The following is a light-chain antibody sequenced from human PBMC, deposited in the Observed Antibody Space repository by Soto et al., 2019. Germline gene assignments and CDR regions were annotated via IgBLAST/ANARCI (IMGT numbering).Light chain of an antibody. V-gene: IGKV1-5*03. J-gene: IGKJ1*01. CDR1: PNISSW. CDR3: QKYSSYWWT. Sequence: DIQMTQSPSTLSTSVGDRVTITCRASPNISSWLSWYQQKPGKAPNLLIYKASSLDSGVPSRFSGSESGTEFALTISILHPDDVATSFFQKYSSYWWTVGQGTKVDIK. CDR2: KAS.